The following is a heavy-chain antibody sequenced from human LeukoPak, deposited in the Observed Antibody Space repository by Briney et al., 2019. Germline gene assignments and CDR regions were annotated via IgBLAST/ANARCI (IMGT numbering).Heavy chain of an antibody. D-gene: IGHD5-18*01. CDR3: ASAYIYGWAFDY. Sequence: ASVKVSCKASGYTFTSYYMHWVRQAPGQGLEWMGWINPNSGGTNYAQKFQGRVTMTRDTSISTAYMELSMLRSDDTAVYYRASAYIYGWAFDYWGQGTLVTVSS. J-gene: IGHJ4*02. V-gene: IGHV1-2*02. CDR1: GYTFTSYY. CDR2: INPNSGGT.